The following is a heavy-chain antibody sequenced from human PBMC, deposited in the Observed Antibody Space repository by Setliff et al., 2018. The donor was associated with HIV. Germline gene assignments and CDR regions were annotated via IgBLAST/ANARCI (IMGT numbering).Heavy chain of an antibody. CDR2: IIPIYGTA. Sequence: KASGGTFSSYAISWVRQAPGQGLEWMGGIIPIYGTANYAQKFQGRVTITTDESTSTAYMDLSSLRSEDTAVYYCARDSGVSSGWKNWFDSWGQGTLGTSPQ. D-gene: IGHD6-19*01. V-gene: IGHV1-69*05. CDR1: GGTFSSYA. CDR3: ARDSGVSSGWKNWFDS. J-gene: IGHJ5*01.